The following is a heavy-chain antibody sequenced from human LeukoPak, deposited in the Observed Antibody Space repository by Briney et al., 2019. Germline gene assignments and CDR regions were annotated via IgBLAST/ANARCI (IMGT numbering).Heavy chain of an antibody. D-gene: IGHD3-9*01. V-gene: IGHV4-31*03. CDR3: ASWYDTLDGRFDP. CDR2: IYYSGST. J-gene: IGHJ5*02. Sequence: PSQTLSLTCTDSGVSISSGGYYWSWIRQHPGKGLEWIGYIYYSGSTYYNPSLKSRVTISVDTSKNQLSLKLSSVTAADTAVYYCASWYDTLDGRFDPWGQGTLVTVSS. CDR1: GVSISSGGYY.